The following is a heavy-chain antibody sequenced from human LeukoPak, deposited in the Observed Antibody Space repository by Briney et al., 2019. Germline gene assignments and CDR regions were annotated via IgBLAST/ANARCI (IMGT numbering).Heavy chain of an antibody. J-gene: IGHJ5*02. CDR2: IYPGDSDT. V-gene: IGHV5-51*01. CDR3: ARAFTIFGVVPPWFDP. Sequence: GESLKISCKGSGYTFSNYWIGWVRQMPGKGLEWMGIIYPGDSDTRYNPSFQGQVTISADRSINTAYLHWSSLKASDTAMYYCARAFTIFGVVPPWFDPWGQGTLVTVSS. CDR1: GYTFSNYW. D-gene: IGHD3-3*01.